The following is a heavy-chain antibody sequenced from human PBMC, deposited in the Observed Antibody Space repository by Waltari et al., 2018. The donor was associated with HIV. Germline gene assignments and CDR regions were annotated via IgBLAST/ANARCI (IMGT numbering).Heavy chain of an antibody. D-gene: IGHD3-10*01. CDR2: INSDGTTT. V-gene: IGHV3-74*01. J-gene: IGHJ4*02. CDR1: GFTLRGDW. Sequence: EVQLVESGGGLVLPGESLRLSCVASGFTLRGDWMHWVRQVPGKRLVWGSRINSDGTTTLYADSVKGRFTISRDDAKNTLYLQMNNLRAEDTAIYYCVTSAPFNYWGQGTLVTVSS. CDR3: VTSAPFNY.